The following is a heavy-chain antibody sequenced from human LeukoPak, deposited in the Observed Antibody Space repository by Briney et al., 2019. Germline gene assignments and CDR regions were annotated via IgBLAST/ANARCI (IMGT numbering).Heavy chain of an antibody. D-gene: IGHD5-12*01. J-gene: IGHJ4*02. CDR1: GFTVRTNY. Sequence: GGSLRLSCAASGFTVRTNYMGWVRQAPGKGLEWVSVIYSGGATYYADSVKGRFTISRDNSKNTLYLQMNSLRAEDTAVYYCAREKNDIVLTSYYFDYWAREPWSPSPQ. CDR2: IYSGGAT. CDR3: AREKNDIVLTSYYFDY. V-gene: IGHV3-53*01.